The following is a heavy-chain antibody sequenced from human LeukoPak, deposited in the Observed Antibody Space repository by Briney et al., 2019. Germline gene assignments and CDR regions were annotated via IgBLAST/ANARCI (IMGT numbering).Heavy chain of an antibody. Sequence: ASVKVSCKASGYTFTGYYMHWVRLAPGQGLEWMGWINPSSGGSNYAQKFQGRVTMTRDTSISTAYIELRRLRSDDTAVYYCARGVVAAGTVDYWGQGTLVTVSS. V-gene: IGHV1-2*02. CDR1: GYTFTGYY. D-gene: IGHD6-13*01. J-gene: IGHJ4*02. CDR3: ARGVVAAGTVDY. CDR2: INPSSGGS.